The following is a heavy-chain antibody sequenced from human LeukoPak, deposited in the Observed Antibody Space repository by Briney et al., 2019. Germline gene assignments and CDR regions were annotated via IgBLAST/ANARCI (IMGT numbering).Heavy chain of an antibody. CDR3: ARGGSGWYVSRPWDFDY. D-gene: IGHD6-19*01. CDR2: IYYSGST. Sequence: SETLSLTCTVSGGSISSSSYYWGWIRQPPGKGLEWIGSIYYSGSTYYNPSLKSRVTISVDTSKNQFSLKLSSVTAADTAVYYCARGGSGWYVSRPWDFDYWGQGTLVTVSS. J-gene: IGHJ4*02. V-gene: IGHV4-39*01. CDR1: GGSISSSSYY.